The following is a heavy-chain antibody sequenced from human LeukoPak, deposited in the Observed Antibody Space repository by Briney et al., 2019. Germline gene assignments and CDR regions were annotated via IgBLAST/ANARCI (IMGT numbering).Heavy chain of an antibody. V-gene: IGHV3-21*01. CDR1: GFTFSSYS. Sequence: GGSLRLSCAASGFTFSSYSMNWVRQAPGKGLEWVSSISSSSSYIYYADSVKGRFTISRDNAKNSLYLQMNSLRAEDTSVYYCARGRGYSYGRSAFDIWGQGTMVTVSS. CDR2: ISSSSSYI. D-gene: IGHD5-18*01. J-gene: IGHJ3*02. CDR3: ARGRGYSYGRSAFDI.